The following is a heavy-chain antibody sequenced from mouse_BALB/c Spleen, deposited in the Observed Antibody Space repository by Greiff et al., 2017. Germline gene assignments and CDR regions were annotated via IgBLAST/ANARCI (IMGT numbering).Heavy chain of an antibody. J-gene: IGHJ1*01. CDR2: ISSGSSTI. CDR1: GFTFSSFG. Sequence: EVKLQESGGGLVQPGGSRKLSCAASGFTFSSFGMHWVRQAPEKGLEWVAYISSGSSTIYYADTVKGRFTISRDNPKNTLFLQMTSLRSEDTAMYYCARLGGDDGYFDVWGAGTTVTVSS. D-gene: IGHD3-3*01. CDR3: ARLGGDDGYFDV. V-gene: IGHV5-17*02.